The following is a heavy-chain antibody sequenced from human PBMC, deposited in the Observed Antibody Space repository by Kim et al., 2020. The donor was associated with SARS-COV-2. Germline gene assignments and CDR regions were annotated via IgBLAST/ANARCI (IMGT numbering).Heavy chain of an antibody. CDR2: ISGSGGST. V-gene: IGHV3-23*01. CDR1: GFTFSSYA. J-gene: IGHJ6*03. D-gene: IGHD6-13*01. Sequence: GGSLRLSCAASGFTFSSYAMSWVRQAPGKGLEWVSAISGSGGSTYYADSVKGRFTISRDNSKNTLYLQMNSLRAEDTAVYYCAKDGSSSSWYYYYYMDVWGKGPTVTVSS. CDR3: AKDGSSSSWYYYYYMDV.